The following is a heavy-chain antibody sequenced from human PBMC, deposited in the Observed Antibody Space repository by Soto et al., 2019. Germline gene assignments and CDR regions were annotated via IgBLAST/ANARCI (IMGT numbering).Heavy chain of an antibody. Sequence: ASVKVSCQASGYTFTGYYMHWVRQAPGQGLEWMGWINPNSGGTNYAQKFQGRVTMTRDTSISTAYMELSRLRSEDTAVYYCARVAVVVPNGLISGMDVWGLGTTVTVSS. V-gene: IGHV1-2*02. CDR1: GYTFTGYY. D-gene: IGHD2-15*01. CDR3: ARVAVVVPNGLISGMDV. CDR2: INPNSGGT. J-gene: IGHJ6*02.